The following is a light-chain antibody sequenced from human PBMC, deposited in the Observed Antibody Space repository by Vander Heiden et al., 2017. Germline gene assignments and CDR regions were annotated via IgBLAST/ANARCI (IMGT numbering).Light chain of an antibody. CDR2: GNS. V-gene: IGLV1-40*01. Sequence: QSVLTQPPSVSGAPGQRVTIPCPGSSSNIGAGYDVHWYQQLPGTAPKLLFYGNSNRPSGVPDRFSGSKSGTSASLAITGLQAEDEADYYCQSYDSSLSGLVFGTGTKVTVL. J-gene: IGLJ1*01. CDR3: QSYDSSLSGLV. CDR1: SSNIGAGYD.